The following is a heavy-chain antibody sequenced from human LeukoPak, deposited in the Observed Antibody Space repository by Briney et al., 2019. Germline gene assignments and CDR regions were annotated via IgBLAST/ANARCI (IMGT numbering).Heavy chain of an antibody. CDR1: GYTLTELS. J-gene: IGHJ4*02. Sequence: ASVKVSCKVSGYTLTELSMHWVRQAPGKGLEWMGGFDPEDGETIYAQKFQGRVTMTEDTSTDTAYMELSSLRSEDTAVYYCATGDSSGYYYRKTFDYWGQGTLVTVSS. V-gene: IGHV1-24*01. D-gene: IGHD3-22*01. CDR3: ATGDSSGYYYRKTFDY. CDR2: FDPEDGET.